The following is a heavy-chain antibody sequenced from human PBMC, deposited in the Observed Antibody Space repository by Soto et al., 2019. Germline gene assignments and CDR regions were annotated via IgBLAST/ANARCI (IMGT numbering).Heavy chain of an antibody. CDR1: GFTFSSYG. V-gene: IGHV3-33*01. CDR2: IWYDGGNK. CDR3: ARAWFGELLSYDI. Sequence: PGGSLRLSCAASGFTFSSYGMHWVRQAPGKGLEWVAVIWYDGGNKYYADSVKGRFTISRDNSKNTLYLQMNSLRAEDTAVYYCARAWFGELLSYDIWGQGTMVTVSS. J-gene: IGHJ3*02. D-gene: IGHD3-10*01.